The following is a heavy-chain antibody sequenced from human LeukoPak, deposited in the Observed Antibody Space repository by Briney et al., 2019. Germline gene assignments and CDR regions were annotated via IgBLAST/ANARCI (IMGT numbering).Heavy chain of an antibody. D-gene: IGHD3-9*01. J-gene: IGHJ4*02. CDR1: GYTFTSYA. Sequence: GASVKVSCKASGYTFTSYAMHWVRQAPGQRLEWVGWINAGNGNTKYSQKFKGRVTITRDTSASTAYMELSSLRSEDTAVYYCARGGRRYFDYFDYWDQGTLVTVSS. CDR2: INAGNGNT. CDR3: ARGGRRYFDYFDY. V-gene: IGHV1-3*01.